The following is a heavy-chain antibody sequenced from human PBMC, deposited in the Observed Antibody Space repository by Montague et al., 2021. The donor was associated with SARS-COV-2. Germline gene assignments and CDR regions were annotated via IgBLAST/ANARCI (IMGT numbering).Heavy chain of an antibody. D-gene: IGHD6-13*01. V-gene: IGHV4-39*01. CDR2: FFYPGST. CDR3: ARQLSLTSGTGFDY. Sequence: SETLSLTCTVSGGSVSSSSYYWGWIRQPPGKGLEWVGSFFYPGSTYYKSSLISRVTLSVDTSKNQVSLRLTSVTAADTAVYFCARQLSLTSGTGFDYWGQGTVVTVSS. CDR1: GGSVSSSSYY. J-gene: IGHJ4*02.